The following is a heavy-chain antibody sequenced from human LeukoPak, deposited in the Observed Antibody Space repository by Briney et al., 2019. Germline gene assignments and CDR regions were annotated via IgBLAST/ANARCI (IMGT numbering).Heavy chain of an antibody. Sequence: GGSLRLSCTASGFTFGDYAMSWVRQAPGKGLEWVGFIRSKAYGGTTEYAASVKGRFTISRDDSKSIAYLQMNSLKTEDTAVYYCTRDAFGYCSGGSRRETSYFDYWGQGTLVTVSS. V-gene: IGHV3-49*04. CDR2: IRSKAYGGTT. CDR3: TRDAFGYCSGGSRRETSYFDY. J-gene: IGHJ4*02. CDR1: GFTFGDYA. D-gene: IGHD2-15*01.